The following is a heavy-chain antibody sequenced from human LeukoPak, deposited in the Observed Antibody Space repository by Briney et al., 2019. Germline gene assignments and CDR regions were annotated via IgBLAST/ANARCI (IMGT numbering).Heavy chain of an antibody. CDR2: IYHNGNT. D-gene: IGHD1-26*01. Sequence: SDTLSLTCAVSGYSISSGYYWGWLRQPPGKGLEWIGNIYHNGNTYYNQSLKSRVTISVDTSKNQFSQKLSSVTAADTAVYYCARGATASYSFDYWGQGTLVTVSS. V-gene: IGHV4-38-2*01. CDR3: ARGATASYSFDY. CDR1: GYSISSGYY. J-gene: IGHJ4*02.